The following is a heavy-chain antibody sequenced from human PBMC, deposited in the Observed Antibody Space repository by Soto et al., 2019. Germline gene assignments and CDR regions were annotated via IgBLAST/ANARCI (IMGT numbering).Heavy chain of an antibody. Sequence: QLQLQEPGSGLVKPSQTLSLTCAVSGGSISSGGYSWSWIRQPPGKGLEWIGYIYHSGSTYYNPSLKSRVTISVDRSKNQFSLKLSSVTAADTAVYYCARGADYGDYLHFQHWGQGTLVTVSS. V-gene: IGHV4-30-2*01. CDR1: GGSISSGGYS. J-gene: IGHJ1*01. CDR3: ARGADYGDYLHFQH. CDR2: IYHSGST. D-gene: IGHD4-17*01.